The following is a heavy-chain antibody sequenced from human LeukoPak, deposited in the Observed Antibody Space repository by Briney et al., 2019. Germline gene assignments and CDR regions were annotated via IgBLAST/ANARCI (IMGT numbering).Heavy chain of an antibody. D-gene: IGHD6-19*01. V-gene: IGHV3-30-3*01. CDR1: GFTFTTYS. CDR3: ARSYRSGWYYFDY. J-gene: IGHJ4*02. CDR2: ISYDGRNT. Sequence: PGGSLRLSCAASGFTFTTYSMHWVRQAPGKGLECLTIISYDGRNTYYADSVKGRFTISRDKSKNTLYLQMNSLRADDTAVYFCARSYRSGWYYFDYWGQGTLVTVSS.